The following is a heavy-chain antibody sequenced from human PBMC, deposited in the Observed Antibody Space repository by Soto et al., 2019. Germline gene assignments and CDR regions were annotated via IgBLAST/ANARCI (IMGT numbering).Heavy chain of an antibody. CDR3: ARWRGSFVWYQLLTDDAFDI. CDR1: GGTFSSYA. D-gene: IGHD2-2*01. Sequence: EASVKVSCKASGGTFSSYAISWVRQAPGQGLEWMGGIIPIFGTANYAQKFQGRVTITADESTSTAYMELSSLRSEDTAVYYCARWRGSFVWYQLLTDDAFDIWGQGTMVTVSS. CDR2: IIPIFGTA. J-gene: IGHJ3*02. V-gene: IGHV1-69*13.